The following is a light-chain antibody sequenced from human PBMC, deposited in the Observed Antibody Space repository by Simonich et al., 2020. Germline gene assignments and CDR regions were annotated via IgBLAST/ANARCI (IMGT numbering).Light chain of an antibody. CDR3: QTWGTGSVV. CDR2: LNSDGSH. Sequence: QLVLTQSPSASASLGASVKLTCTLSSGHSSYAIAWHQQQPEKGPRYLMKLNSDGSHSKVDGIPGRFSGSSSGAGRYLTISSLQSEDEADYYCQTWGTGSVVFGGGTKLTVL. J-gene: IGLJ2*01. CDR1: SGHSSYA. V-gene: IGLV4-69*01.